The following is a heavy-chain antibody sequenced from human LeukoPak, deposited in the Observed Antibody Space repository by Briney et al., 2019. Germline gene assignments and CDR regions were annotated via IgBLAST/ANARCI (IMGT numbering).Heavy chain of an antibody. CDR2: IIPIFGTA. CDR1: GGTFSSYA. Sequence: SVKVSCKASGGTFSSYAISWVRQAPGQGLEWMGGIIPIFGTANYAQKFQGRVTITTDESTSTAYMELSSLRSEDTAVYYCARTTGDYDAFDIWGQGTMVTVSS. V-gene: IGHV1-69*05. D-gene: IGHD4-17*01. J-gene: IGHJ3*02. CDR3: ARTTGDYDAFDI.